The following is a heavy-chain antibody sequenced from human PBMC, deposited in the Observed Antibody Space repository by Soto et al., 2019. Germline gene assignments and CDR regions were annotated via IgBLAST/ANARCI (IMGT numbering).Heavy chain of an antibody. CDR1: GFTFSSYA. Sequence: GGSLRLSCAASGFTFSSYAMSWVRQAPGKGLEWVSAISGSGGSTYYADSVKGRFTISRDNSKNTLYLQMNSLRAEDTAVYYCARHVVTMVRGEKGFDYWGQGTLVTVSS. J-gene: IGHJ4*02. CDR3: ARHVVTMVRGEKGFDY. V-gene: IGHV3-23*01. CDR2: ISGSGGST. D-gene: IGHD3-10*01.